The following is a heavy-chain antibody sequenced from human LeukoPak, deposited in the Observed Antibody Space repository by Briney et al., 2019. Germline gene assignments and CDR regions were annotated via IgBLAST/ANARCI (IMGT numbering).Heavy chain of an antibody. CDR2: ISYDGSNK. V-gene: IGHV3-30*18. D-gene: IGHD6-13*01. J-gene: IGHJ4*02. CDR1: GFTFSSYG. CDR3: AKPIRKQLVPNYFGY. Sequence: GGSLRLSCAASGFTFSSYGMHWVRQAPGKGLEWVAVISYDGSNKYYADSVKGRFTISRDNSKNTLYLQMNSLRAEDTAVYYCAKPIRKQLVPNYFGYWGQGTLVTVSS.